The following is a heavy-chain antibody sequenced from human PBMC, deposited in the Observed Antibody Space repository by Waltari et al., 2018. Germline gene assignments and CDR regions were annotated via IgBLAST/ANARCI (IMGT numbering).Heavy chain of an antibody. J-gene: IGHJ4*02. D-gene: IGHD1-26*01. CDR1: RSSFRTYG. V-gene: IGHV3-64D*06. CDR2: ISDNGRST. CDR3: VKTVVGSFIFDY. Sequence: EVQLVESGGGLVQPGGSLRLSCSASRSSFRTYGMPWVRQTPGKGLEYVAGISDNGRSTYYANSVKDRFSISRDNSKNTLYIQMSSLRSEDTAIYYCVKTVVGSFIFDYWGQGTLVTVSS.